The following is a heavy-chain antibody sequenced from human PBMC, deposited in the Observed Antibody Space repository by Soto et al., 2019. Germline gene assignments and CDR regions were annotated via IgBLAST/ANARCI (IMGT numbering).Heavy chain of an antibody. Sequence: ASVKVSCKASGYTFTSQNMHWVRQAPGQGLEWMGVINPSIGTTTYAQKFQGRVTITRDTSASTAYMELSSLRSEDTAVYYCAWGSGYLFLRFDYWGQGTLVTVSS. CDR1: GYTFTSQN. J-gene: IGHJ4*02. V-gene: IGHV1-46*03. D-gene: IGHD5-12*01. CDR3: AWGSGYLFLRFDY. CDR2: INPSIGTT.